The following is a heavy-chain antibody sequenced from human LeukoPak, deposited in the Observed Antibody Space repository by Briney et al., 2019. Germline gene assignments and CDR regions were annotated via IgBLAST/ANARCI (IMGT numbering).Heavy chain of an antibody. J-gene: IGHJ4*02. CDR3: ARFRCADGVCYPEDY. Sequence: SETLSLTCTVSGVSMREYYWSWVRQPAGKGLEWIGRIYGSGGTNYSPSLKSRVTMSVDTSKNQFSLKLTSVTAADTAVYYCARFRCADGVCYPEDYWGQGTLVIVSS. V-gene: IGHV4-4*07. D-gene: IGHD2-8*01. CDR2: IYGSGGT. CDR1: GVSMREYY.